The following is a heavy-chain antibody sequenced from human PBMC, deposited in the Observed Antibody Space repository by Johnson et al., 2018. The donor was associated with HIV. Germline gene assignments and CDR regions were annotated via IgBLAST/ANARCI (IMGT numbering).Heavy chain of an antibody. CDR1: GFTFSNAW. V-gene: IGHV3-15*01. J-gene: IGHJ3*02. CDR3: TTRPLSSSRAYAFDI. CDR2: IKSKTDGGTT. D-gene: IGHD6-13*01. Sequence: EVQVLESGGGLVQPGGSLRLSCAASGFTFSNAWMTWVRQAPGKGLEWVGRIKSKTDGGTTDYAAPVKGRFTISRDDSKNTLYLQMNSLKTEDTAVYYCTTRPLSSSRAYAFDIWGQGTMVTVSS.